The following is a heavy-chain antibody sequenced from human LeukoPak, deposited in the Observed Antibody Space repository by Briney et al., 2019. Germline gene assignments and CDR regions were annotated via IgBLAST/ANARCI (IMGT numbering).Heavy chain of an antibody. CDR3: ARGGWYEDY. D-gene: IGHD6-19*01. Sequence: SETLSLTCTVSGGSVSSYYWSWFRQPPGKGLEWIGYIYYSGNTNYNSSLKSRVTISVDTSKNQFSLRLSSVTAADTAVYYCARGGWYEDYWGQGTLVTVSS. CDR1: GGSVSSYY. CDR2: IYYSGNT. J-gene: IGHJ4*02. V-gene: IGHV4-59*02.